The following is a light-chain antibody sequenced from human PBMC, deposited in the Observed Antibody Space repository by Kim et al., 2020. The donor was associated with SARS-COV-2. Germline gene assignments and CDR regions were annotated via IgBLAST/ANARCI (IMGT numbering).Light chain of an antibody. CDR2: DAS. V-gene: IGKV1-5*01. J-gene: IGKJ2*01. Sequence: IQLTQSPSTLSASVGDRVTITCRASQSINSRLAWYQQKPGKAPNLLIFDASILQSGVSSRFSGSESGTEFSLTISSLQPDDFATYYCHQYYSYSYTFGQGTRLEI. CDR1: QSINSR. CDR3: HQYYSYSYT.